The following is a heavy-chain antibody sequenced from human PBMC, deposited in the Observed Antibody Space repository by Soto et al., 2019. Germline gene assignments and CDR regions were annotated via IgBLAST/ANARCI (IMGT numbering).Heavy chain of an antibody. V-gene: IGHV3-23*01. CDR1: GFTFGNYA. CDR3: AKDRGPYCSGGICYPPSWFDP. D-gene: IGHD2-15*01. Sequence: GRSLRLSCVVYGFTFGNYAMSWDRHAPGKGLEWVSSIAGIDGRTYYADSGKGPFTISRDNPNNTLYLQMNNLRAETTAMFYCAKDRGPYCSGGICYPPSWFDPWGQGTQVTVSS. J-gene: IGHJ5*02. CDR2: IAGIDGRT.